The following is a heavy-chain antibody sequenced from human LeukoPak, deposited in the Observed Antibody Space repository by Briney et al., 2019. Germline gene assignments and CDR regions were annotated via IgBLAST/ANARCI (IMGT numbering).Heavy chain of an antibody. CDR1: GGSISSGSYY. CDR2: IYTSGST. J-gene: IGHJ3*02. V-gene: IGHV4-61*02. Sequence: PSETLSLTCTVSGGSISSGSYYWSWIRQPAGKGLEWIGRIYTSGSTNYNPSLKSRVTISVDTSKNQFSLKLSSVTAADTAVYYCARAYDSSGYFAFDIWGQGTMVTVSS. CDR3: ARAYDSSGYFAFDI. D-gene: IGHD3-22*01.